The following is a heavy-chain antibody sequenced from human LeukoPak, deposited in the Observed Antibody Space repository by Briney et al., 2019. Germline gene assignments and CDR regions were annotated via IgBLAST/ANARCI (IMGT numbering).Heavy chain of an antibody. D-gene: IGHD4-17*01. CDR3: AKSSTVSRRGFFDY. J-gene: IGHJ4*02. Sequence: GGSLRLSCAASGFTFSSYGMHWVRQAPGKGLEWVAVISYDGSNKYYADSVKGRFTISRDNSKSTLYLQMNSLRAEDTAVYYCAKSSTVSRRGFFDYWGQGTLVTVSS. V-gene: IGHV3-30*18. CDR1: GFTFSSYG. CDR2: ISYDGSNK.